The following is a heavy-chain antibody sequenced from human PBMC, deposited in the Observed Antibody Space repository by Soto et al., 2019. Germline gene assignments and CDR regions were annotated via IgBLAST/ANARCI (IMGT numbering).Heavy chain of an antibody. CDR3: ARVAAGSSSVYFDY. Sequence: QVQLQESGPGLVKPSETLSLTCTVSGGSISSYYWSWIRQPPGKGLEWIGYIYYSGSTNYNPSLKSRVTISVDTSKNRFSLKLSSVTAADTAVYYCARVAAGSSSVYFDYWGQGTLVTVSS. D-gene: IGHD6-6*01. CDR2: IYYSGST. CDR1: GGSISSYY. V-gene: IGHV4-59*01. J-gene: IGHJ4*02.